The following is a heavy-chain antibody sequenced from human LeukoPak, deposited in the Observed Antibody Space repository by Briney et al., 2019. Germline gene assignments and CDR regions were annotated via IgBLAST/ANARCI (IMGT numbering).Heavy chain of an antibody. D-gene: IGHD7-27*01. CDR3: ARRTNWGPPYYFDY. CDR2: IIPIFGTA. J-gene: IGHJ4*02. V-gene: IGHV1-69*13. Sequence: ASVKVSCKASGGTSSSYAISWVRQAPGQGLEWMGGIIPIFGTANYAQKFQGRVTITADESTSTAYMELSSLRSEDTAVYYCARRTNWGPPYYFDYWGQGTLVTVSS. CDR1: GGTSSSYA.